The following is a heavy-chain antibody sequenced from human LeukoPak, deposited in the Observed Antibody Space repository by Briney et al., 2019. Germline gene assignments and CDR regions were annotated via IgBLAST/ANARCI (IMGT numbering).Heavy chain of an antibody. CDR3: ARVMGTDYYYGSGSYYTTPDFDY. V-gene: IGHV1-2*02. J-gene: IGHJ4*02. Sequence: ASVKVSCKASGYTFTGYYMHWVRQAPGQGLEWMGWINPNSGGTNYAQKFQGRVTMTRDTSNSTAYMELSRLRSDDTAVYYCARVMGTDYYYGSGSYYTTPDFDYWGQGTLVTVSS. D-gene: IGHD3-10*01. CDR1: GYTFTGYY. CDR2: INPNSGGT.